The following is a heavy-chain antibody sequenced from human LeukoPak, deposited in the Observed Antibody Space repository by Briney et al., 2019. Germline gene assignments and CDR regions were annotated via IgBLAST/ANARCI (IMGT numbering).Heavy chain of an antibody. V-gene: IGHV3-23*01. Sequence: PGGSLRLSCAAPGFSFGTYAMSWVRQAPGKGLEWVSTISGSSSSTYYADSVKGRFTISRDNSKNTLYLQLNSLRAEDTAVYYCAKYVGEIWSVFDYWGQGTLVTVSS. J-gene: IGHJ4*01. CDR3: AKYVGEIWSVFDY. CDR2: ISGSSSST. D-gene: IGHD3-10*01. CDR1: GFSFGTYA.